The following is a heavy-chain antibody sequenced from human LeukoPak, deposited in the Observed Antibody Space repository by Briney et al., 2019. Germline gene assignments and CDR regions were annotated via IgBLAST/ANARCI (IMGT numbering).Heavy chain of an antibody. Sequence: SETLSLTCAVYGGSFSGYYWSWIRQPPGKGLEWIGEINHSGSTDYNPSLKSRVTISVDTSKNQFSLKLSSVTAADTAVYYCARRRYCSSTSCSPAFDIWGQGTMVTVSS. V-gene: IGHV4-34*01. CDR1: GGSFSGYY. CDR2: INHSGST. CDR3: ARRRYCSSTSCSPAFDI. J-gene: IGHJ3*02. D-gene: IGHD2-2*01.